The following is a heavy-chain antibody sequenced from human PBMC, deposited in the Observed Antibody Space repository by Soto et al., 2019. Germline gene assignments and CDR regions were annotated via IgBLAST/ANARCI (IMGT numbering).Heavy chain of an antibody. J-gene: IGHJ4*02. CDR2: ISATGGGT. CDR3: AKDRRAGGNSAFYFDF. D-gene: IGHD3-16*01. Sequence: GGSLRLSCAASGFKFSNYAMSWVRQAPGKGLEWVSLISATGGGTYYADSVKGRFTISRDNSHNTLYLQVHSLTAEDTAVYYCAKDRRAGGNSAFYFDFWGQGAQVTVPS. CDR1: GFKFSNYA. V-gene: IGHV3-23*01.